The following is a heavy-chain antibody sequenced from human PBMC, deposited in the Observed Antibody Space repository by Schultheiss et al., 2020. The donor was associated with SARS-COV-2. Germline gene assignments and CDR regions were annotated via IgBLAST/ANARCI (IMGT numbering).Heavy chain of an antibody. J-gene: IGHJ6*02. CDR1: GFTFSSYG. V-gene: IGHV3-23*01. CDR2: ISGSGDKT. D-gene: IGHD6-13*01. Sequence: GGSLRLSCAASGFTFSSYGMHWVRQAPGKGLEWVSGISGSGDKTYYADSVKGRFAISRDNSKNKVYLQMNSLRDEDTAVYYCARDRPRGAAAGTPYYYGMDVWGQGTTVTVSS. CDR3: ARDRPRGAAAGTPYYYGMDV.